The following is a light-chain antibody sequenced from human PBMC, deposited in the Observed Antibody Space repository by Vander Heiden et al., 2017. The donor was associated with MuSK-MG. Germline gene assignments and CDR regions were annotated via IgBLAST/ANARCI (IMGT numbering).Light chain of an antibody. V-gene: IGKV3-20*01. Sequence: EIVLTQSPGTLSLSPGERATLSCRASQSVSSIYLAWYQQQPGQAPRLLISGASSRATGIPDRFSGSGSGTDFTLTISRLEPEDFAVYYCQQYGSSLWMFGQGTKVEIK. CDR2: GAS. CDR3: QQYGSSLWM. J-gene: IGKJ1*01. CDR1: QSVSSIY.